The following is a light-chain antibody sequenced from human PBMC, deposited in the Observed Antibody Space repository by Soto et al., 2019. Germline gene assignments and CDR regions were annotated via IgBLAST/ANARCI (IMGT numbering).Light chain of an antibody. V-gene: IGKV1-39*01. J-gene: IGKJ1*01. CDR2: AAS. CDR3: QQSYSTPWT. CDR1: QSISSY. Sequence: DIQMTQSPSSLSASVGDRVTITCRASQSISSYLNWYQQKPGKAPKLLIYAASSLQSGVPSRFSGRGSGTDFTLTISSLQPEDFATYYCQQSYSTPWTFGQGTKGEIK.